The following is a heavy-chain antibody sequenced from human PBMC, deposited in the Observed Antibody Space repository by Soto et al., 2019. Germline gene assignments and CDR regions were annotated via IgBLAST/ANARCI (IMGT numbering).Heavy chain of an antibody. V-gene: IGHV1-46*01. D-gene: IGHD2-15*01. Sequence: QVQLVQSGAEVKKPGASVKVSCKASGYTFTSYYMHWVRQAPGQGLEWMGIINPSGGSTSYAQKFQGRVTMTRDTSTSTVYMELSSLRSEDTAVYYCARVVRGIYGGSGWFDPWGQGTLVTVSS. CDR3: ARVVRGIYGGSGWFDP. J-gene: IGHJ5*02. CDR1: GYTFTSYY. CDR2: INPSGGST.